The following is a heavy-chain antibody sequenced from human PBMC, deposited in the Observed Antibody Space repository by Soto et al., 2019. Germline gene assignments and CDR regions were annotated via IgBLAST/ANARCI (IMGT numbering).Heavy chain of an antibody. CDR2: IFYTGSS. D-gene: IGHD5-18*01. Sequence: QVQLQESGPGLVKPSETLSLTCTVSGGSISGFYWGWIRLPPGKGLEWIGYIFYTGSSNYNPSLKRRVTISIHRGKNQLSLKVIFVTAADTAVYYGALHVRRLGSSDGYSFDQWGQGTRVTVSS. CDR1: GGSISGFY. J-gene: IGHJ4*02. V-gene: IGHV4-59*08. CDR3: ALHVRRLGSSDGYSFDQ.